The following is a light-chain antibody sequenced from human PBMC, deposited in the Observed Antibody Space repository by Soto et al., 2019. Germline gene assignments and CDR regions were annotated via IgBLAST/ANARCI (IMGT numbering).Light chain of an antibody. CDR3: SSYTSSSSGV. J-gene: IGLJ2*01. Sequence: QSALTQPASVSGSPGQSITISCTGTSSDVGGYNYVSWCQQHPGKAPKLMIYDVSNRPSGVSNRFSGSKSGNTASLTISGLQAEDEADYYCSSYTSSSSGVFGGGTKVTVL. V-gene: IGLV2-14*01. CDR2: DVS. CDR1: SSDVGGYNY.